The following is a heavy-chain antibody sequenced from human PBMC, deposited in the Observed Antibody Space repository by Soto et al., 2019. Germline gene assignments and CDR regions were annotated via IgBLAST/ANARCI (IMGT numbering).Heavy chain of an antibody. CDR2: INPNSGGT. V-gene: IGHV1-2*02. Sequence: ASVKVSCKASGYTFTGYYMHWVRHAPGQGXEWMGWINPNSGGTNYAQKFQGRVTMTRDTSISTAYMELSRLRSDDTAVYYCARLARYDILTGYYSWFDPWGQGTLVTVSS. J-gene: IGHJ5*02. D-gene: IGHD3-9*01. CDR1: GYTFTGYY. CDR3: ARLARYDILTGYYSWFDP.